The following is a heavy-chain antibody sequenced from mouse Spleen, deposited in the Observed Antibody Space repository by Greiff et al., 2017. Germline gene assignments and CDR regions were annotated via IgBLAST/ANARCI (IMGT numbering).Heavy chain of an antibody. CDR2: ISSSGST. J-gene: IGHJ4*01. CDR1: GYSITNGNHW. Sequence: EVKLMESGPALVKPSQTVSLTCTVTGYSITNGNHWWNWIRQVSGSKLEWIGYISSSGSTDSNPSLKSRISITRDTSKNQLFLQLNSVTTEDIATYYCARGANYYGSGYAMDYWGQGTSVTVSS. D-gene: IGHD1-1*01. CDR3: ARGANYYGSGYAMDY. V-gene: IGHV3-4*01.